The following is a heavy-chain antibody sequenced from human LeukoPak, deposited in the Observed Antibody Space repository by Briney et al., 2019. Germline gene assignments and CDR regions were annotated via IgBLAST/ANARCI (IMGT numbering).Heavy chain of an antibody. CDR3: ARGFRGASFDY. J-gene: IGHJ4*02. Sequence: SETLSLTCTVSGGSLSSYYWSWLRQPPGKGLEWIGYIYYSGSTDCNSSLTSRVTISEDTSKKQFSLKVSSVTAADTALYYCARGFRGASFDYWGQGTLVTVSS. V-gene: IGHV4-59*01. CDR2: IYYSGST. CDR1: GGSLSSYY. D-gene: IGHD1-26*01.